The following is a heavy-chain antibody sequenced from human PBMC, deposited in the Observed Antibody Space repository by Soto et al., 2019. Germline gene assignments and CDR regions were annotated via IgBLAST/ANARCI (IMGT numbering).Heavy chain of an antibody. CDR1: GYTFTSYD. CDR3: ARTRFAAVAGT. V-gene: IGHV1-8*01. CDR2: MNPNSGNT. Sequence: QVQLVQSGAEVKKPGASVKVSCKTSGYTFTSYDIHWVRQATGQGPEWMGWMNPNSGNTVYAQKFQGRITMTRNTSMSTAYMVLSSLRPEDTAVYYCARTRFAAVAGTWGQGTLVTVSS. J-gene: IGHJ5*02. D-gene: IGHD6-19*01.